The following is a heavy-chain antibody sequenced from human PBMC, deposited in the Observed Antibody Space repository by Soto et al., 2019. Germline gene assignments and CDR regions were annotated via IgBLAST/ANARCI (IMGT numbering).Heavy chain of an antibody. V-gene: IGHV1-69*13. CDR2: IIPIFGTA. D-gene: IGHD3-3*01. Sequence: SVKVSCKASGGTFSSYAISWVRQAPGQGLEWMGGIIPIFGTANYAQKFQGRVTITADESTSTAYMELSSLRSEDTAVYYCAREGEVRITIFXVVIIRPHYYYYYGMDVWGQGTTVTVSS. CDR3: AREGEVRITIFXVVIIRPHYYYYYGMDV. CDR1: GGTFSSYA. J-gene: IGHJ6*02.